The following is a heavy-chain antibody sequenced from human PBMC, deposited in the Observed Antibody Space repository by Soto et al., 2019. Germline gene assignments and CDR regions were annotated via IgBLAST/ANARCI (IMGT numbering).Heavy chain of an antibody. J-gene: IGHJ5*02. CDR3: ARREVGGSSGWYGQGACDR. D-gene: IGHD6-19*01. CDR1: GGSISNSYYY. Sequence: QRQLQESGPGLVKPSETLSVTCTVSGGSISNSYYYWGWIRQPPGKGLEWIGSIHDSGSTYYNPSLKSRATLSVDMCQNHFSLRLSSVTAADTAVYYCARREVGGSSGWYGQGACDRWGQGTLVTGSS. V-gene: IGHV4-39*02. CDR2: IHDSGST.